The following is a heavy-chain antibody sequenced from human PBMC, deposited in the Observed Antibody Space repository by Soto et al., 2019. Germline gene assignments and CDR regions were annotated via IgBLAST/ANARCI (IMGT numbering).Heavy chain of an antibody. CDR3: ASRTYTGSYYEGNWFDP. D-gene: IGHD1-26*01. V-gene: IGHV1-69*13. Sequence: SVKVSCKASGGTFSSYAISWVRQAPGQGLEWMGGIIPIFDTANYAQTFQGRVTINADESTSTAYMELRSLRSEDTAVYYCASRTYTGSYYEGNWFDPWGQGTLATVSS. CDR2: IIPIFDTA. CDR1: GGTFSSYA. J-gene: IGHJ5*02.